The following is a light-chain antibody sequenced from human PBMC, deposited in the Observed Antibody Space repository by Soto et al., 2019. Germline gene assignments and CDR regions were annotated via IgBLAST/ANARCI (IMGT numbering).Light chain of an antibody. J-gene: IGKJ1*01. V-gene: IGKV1-8*01. CDR1: QGISSY. CDR3: QHYNSYSEA. CDR2: AAS. Sequence: AIRMTQSPSSFSASTGDGVTMTRRASQGISSYLAWYQQKPGKAPKLLIYAASTLQSGVPSRFSGSGSGTEFTLTISSLQPDDFATYYCQHYNSYSEAFGQGTKVDIK.